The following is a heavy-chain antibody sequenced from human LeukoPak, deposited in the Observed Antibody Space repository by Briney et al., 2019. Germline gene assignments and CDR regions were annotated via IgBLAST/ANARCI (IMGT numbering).Heavy chain of an antibody. CDR1: GGSISTYY. V-gene: IGHV4-59*01. CDR3: ARAPQYYDSSGYYYYYMDV. CDR2: IYYSGSN. Sequence: SETLSLTCTVLGGSISTYYWSWIRQPPGKGLEWIGYIYYSGSNNYNPSLKSRVTLSEDTSKNQFSLNLSSVTAADTAVYYCARAPQYYDSSGYYYYYMDVWGKGTTVTVSS. D-gene: IGHD3-22*01. J-gene: IGHJ6*03.